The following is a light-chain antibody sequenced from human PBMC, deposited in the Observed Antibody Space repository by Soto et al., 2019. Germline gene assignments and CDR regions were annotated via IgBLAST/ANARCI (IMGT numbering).Light chain of an antibody. CDR1: QNIGRY. J-gene: IGKJ2*01. V-gene: IGKV1-39*01. Sequence: DIQMTQSPSSLSASVGDRVTVTCRASQNIGRYLNWYQQKPGKAPKLLIYAASSLQIGVPSRFSGSGSGTDFTLTISSLQPEDLANYYCQQSSGIPYTFGQGTKLEIK. CDR2: AAS. CDR3: QQSSGIPYT.